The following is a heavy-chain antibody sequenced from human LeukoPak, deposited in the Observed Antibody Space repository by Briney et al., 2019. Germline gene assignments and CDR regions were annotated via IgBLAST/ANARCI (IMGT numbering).Heavy chain of an antibody. CDR3: ARGLLWPADDAFDI. D-gene: IGHD3-10*01. Sequence: PGGSLRLSCAASGFTFNIYGMNWVRQAPGKGLEWVSSVSYSSSYIKDADLVKGRFTISRDNAKNSLYLQMNSLRAEDTAVYYCARGLLWPADDAFDIWGQGTMVTVSS. V-gene: IGHV3-21*01. J-gene: IGHJ3*02. CDR2: VSYSSSYI. CDR1: GFTFNIYG.